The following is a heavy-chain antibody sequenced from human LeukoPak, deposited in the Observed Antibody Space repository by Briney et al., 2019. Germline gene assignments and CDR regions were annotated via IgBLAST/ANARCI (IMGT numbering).Heavy chain of an antibody. V-gene: IGHV4-4*07. CDR1: GGSIRSYY. Sequence: SETLSLTCTVSGGSIRSYYWSWIRQPAGKGLEWIGRIYTSGSTNYNPSLKSRVTMSVDTSKNQFSLKLSSVTAADTAVYYCAREGRYCSSTSCYVTDYYYYYMDVWGKGTTVTISS. J-gene: IGHJ6*03. CDR3: AREGRYCSSTSCYVTDYYYYYMDV. D-gene: IGHD2-2*01. CDR2: IYTSGST.